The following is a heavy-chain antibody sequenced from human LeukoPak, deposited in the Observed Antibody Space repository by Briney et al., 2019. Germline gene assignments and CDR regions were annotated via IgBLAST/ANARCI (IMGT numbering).Heavy chain of an antibody. D-gene: IGHD2-15*01. Sequence: GSLRLSCAASGFTFSSYAMHWVRQAPGKGLEWVAVISYDGSNKYYADSVKGRFTISRDNSKNTLYLQMNSLRAEDTAVYYCARDECSGGSCYDYWFDPWGQGTLVTVSS. CDR1: GFTFSSYA. J-gene: IGHJ5*02. CDR2: ISYDGSNK. CDR3: ARDECSGGSCYDYWFDP. V-gene: IGHV3-30*04.